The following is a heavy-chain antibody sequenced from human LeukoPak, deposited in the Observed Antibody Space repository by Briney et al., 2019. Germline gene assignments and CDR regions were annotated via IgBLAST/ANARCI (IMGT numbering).Heavy chain of an antibody. J-gene: IGHJ4*02. Sequence: PSETLSLTCTVSGGSISSYYWSWIRQPPGKGLEWVGYIYYSGSTDYHPSLRSRVTMSVDTSKSQFSLKLNSVTATDTAVYYCARARDGDRFAFDYWGQGSVVTVSS. CDR3: ARARDGDRFAFDY. V-gene: IGHV4-59*08. D-gene: IGHD5-24*01. CDR2: IYYSGST. CDR1: GGSISSYY.